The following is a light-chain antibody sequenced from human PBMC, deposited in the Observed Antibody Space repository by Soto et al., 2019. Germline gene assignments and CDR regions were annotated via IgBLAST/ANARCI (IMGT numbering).Light chain of an antibody. CDR3: QQRSNWPLMYT. CDR1: QSVSSY. J-gene: IGKJ2*01. CDR2: DAP. Sequence: EIVLTQSPATLSLSPGERATLSCRASQSVSSYLAWYQQKPGQAPRLLIYDAPNRATGIPARFSGSGSGTDFTLTISSLEPEDFAVYFCQQRSNWPLMYTCGQGTKLEIK. V-gene: IGKV3-11*01.